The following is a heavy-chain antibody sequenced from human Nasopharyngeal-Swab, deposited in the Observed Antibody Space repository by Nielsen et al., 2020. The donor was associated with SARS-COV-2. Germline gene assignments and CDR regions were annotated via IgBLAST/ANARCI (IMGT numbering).Heavy chain of an antibody. J-gene: IGHJ5*02. D-gene: IGHD2-2*01. CDR2: ISYDGSNK. V-gene: IGHV3-30*18. CDR3: EKEGSTSCYLMCWFDP. CDR1: GFTFSSYG. Sequence: GGSLRLSCAASGFTFSSYGMHWVRQAPGKGLEWVAVISYDGSNKYYADSVKGRFTISRDNSKNTLYLQMNSLRAEDTAVYYCEKEGSTSCYLMCWFDPWGQGTLVTVSS.